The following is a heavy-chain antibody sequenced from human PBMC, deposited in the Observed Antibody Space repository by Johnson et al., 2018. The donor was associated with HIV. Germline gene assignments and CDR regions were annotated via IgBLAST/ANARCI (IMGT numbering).Heavy chain of an antibody. Sequence: VQLVESGGGLVQPGGSLRLSCAASGFTFSSYWMSWVRQAPGKGLEWVANIKQDGSEKYYVDSVKGRFTISRDNSKNTLYLQMNSQRAEDTAVYYCARDFGLFLGKDDAFDIWGQGTMVTVSS. V-gene: IGHV3-7*01. CDR3: ARDFGLFLGKDDAFDI. J-gene: IGHJ3*02. CDR1: GFTFSSYW. CDR2: IKQDGSEK. D-gene: IGHD7-27*01.